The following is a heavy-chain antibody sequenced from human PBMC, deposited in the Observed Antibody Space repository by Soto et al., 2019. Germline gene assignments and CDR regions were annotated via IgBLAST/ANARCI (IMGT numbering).Heavy chain of an antibody. Sequence: EVQLLESGGGLVQPGGSLRLSCAASGFTFSSYAMSWVRQAPGKGLEWVSAISGSGGSTYYADSVKGRFTISRDNSKNTLYLQMNSLRAEDTAVYYCEKGYIVVVPAAPEFDYWGQGTLVTVSS. J-gene: IGHJ4*02. CDR3: EKGYIVVVPAAPEFDY. V-gene: IGHV3-23*01. CDR1: GFTFSSYA. CDR2: ISGSGGST. D-gene: IGHD2-2*01.